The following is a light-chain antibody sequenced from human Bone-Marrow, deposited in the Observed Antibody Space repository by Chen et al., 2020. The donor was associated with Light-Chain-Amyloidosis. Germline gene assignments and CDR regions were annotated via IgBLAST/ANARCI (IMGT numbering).Light chain of an antibody. CDR3: SSYTSSGTWV. CDR2: DVT. Sequence: QSALTQPASVSGSPGQSITISCTGAISDVDSYKSVSWYQQHPGKAPKLLIFDVTDRPSGVSNRSSGAKSGTTAALTISGLQAEDEADDFCSSYTSSGTWVFGGGTKLTVL. V-gene: IGLV2-14*01. J-gene: IGLJ3*02. CDR1: ISDVDSYKS.